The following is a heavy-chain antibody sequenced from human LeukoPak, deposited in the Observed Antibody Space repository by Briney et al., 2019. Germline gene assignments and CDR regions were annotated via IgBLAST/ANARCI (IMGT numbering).Heavy chain of an antibody. J-gene: IGHJ4*02. D-gene: IGHD4-11*01. CDR1: GFTFSSYE. V-gene: IGHV3-48*03. Sequence: GGSLRLSCAASGFTFSSYEMHWVRQAPGKGLVWVSYISTGGSYINYADSVKGRFTISRDNAKKSLYLQMNSLRAEDTAVYYCARDYSNYVDYLDYWGQGTLVTVSS. CDR2: ISTGGSYI. CDR3: ARDYSNYVDYLDY.